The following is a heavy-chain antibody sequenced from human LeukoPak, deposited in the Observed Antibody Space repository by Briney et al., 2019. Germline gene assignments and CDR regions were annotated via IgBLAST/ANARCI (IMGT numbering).Heavy chain of an antibody. V-gene: IGHV3-9*01. CDR2: ISWNSGSI. D-gene: IGHD6-19*01. J-gene: IGHJ4*02. Sequence: GGSLRLSCAASGFTFDDYAMHWVRQAPGKGLEWVSGISWNSGSIGYADSVKGRFTISRDNAKNSLYLQMNSLRAEDTALYYCAKDTSAGKVYWGQGTLVTVSS. CDR1: GFTFDDYA. CDR3: AKDTSAGKVY.